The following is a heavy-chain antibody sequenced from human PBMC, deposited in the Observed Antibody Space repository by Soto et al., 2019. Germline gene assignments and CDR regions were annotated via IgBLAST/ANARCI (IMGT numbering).Heavy chain of an antibody. CDR3: ASDYDILTGEKAFDI. CDR1: GFTFNDHS. CDR2: ISWNGGSR. J-gene: IGHJ3*02. D-gene: IGHD3-9*01. Sequence: GGSLRLSCAASGFTFNDHSMHWVRQAPGKGLEWVSGISWNGGSRGYADSVKGRFTISRDNAKNSLYLQMNSLRAEDTAVYYCASDYDILTGEKAFDIWGQGTMVTVSS. V-gene: IGHV3-9*01.